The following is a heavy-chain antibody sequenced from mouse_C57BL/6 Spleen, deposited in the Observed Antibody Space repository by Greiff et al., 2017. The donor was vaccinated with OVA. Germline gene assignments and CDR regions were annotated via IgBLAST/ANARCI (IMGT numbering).Heavy chain of an antibody. J-gene: IGHJ2*01. Sequence: DVQLVESGGDLVKPGGSLKLSCAASGFTFSSYGLSWVRQTPDKRLEWVATISSGGSYTYYPDSVKGRFTISRDNAKNTLYLQMSSLKSEDTAMYYCARHKYDYDGYFDYWGQGTTLTVSS. CDR2: ISSGGSYT. D-gene: IGHD2-4*01. CDR1: GFTFSSYG. V-gene: IGHV5-6*01. CDR3: ARHKYDYDGYFDY.